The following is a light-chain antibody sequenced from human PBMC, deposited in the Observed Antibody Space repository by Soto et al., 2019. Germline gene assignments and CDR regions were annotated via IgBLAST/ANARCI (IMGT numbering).Light chain of an antibody. Sequence: DIQMTQSPSSLSASVGDRVTITCRASQSISTFLNWYQQKPGKAPKLLIYGASNLESGVPSTFSGSGSGTDFTLPISSLQPDDFATYYCQQCFSTPLLTFGGGTQVEIK. CDR1: QSISTF. CDR2: GAS. CDR3: QQCFSTPLLT. V-gene: IGKV1-39*01. J-gene: IGKJ4*01.